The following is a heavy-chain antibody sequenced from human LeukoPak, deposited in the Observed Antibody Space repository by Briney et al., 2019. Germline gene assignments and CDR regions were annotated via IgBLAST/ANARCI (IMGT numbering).Heavy chain of an antibody. J-gene: IGHJ3*02. D-gene: IGHD5-24*01. V-gene: IGHV3-11*01. CDR3: VKSAGKDGYRDSFDM. CDR1: GFTFSDYY. CDR2: ISSSGSTI. Sequence: GGSLRLSCAASGFTFSDYYMSWIRQAPGKGLEWVSYISSSGSTIYYADSVKGRFTISRDSAKNSLYLQMNSLRAEDTAVYYCVKSAGKDGYRDSFDMWGQGTVVTVSS.